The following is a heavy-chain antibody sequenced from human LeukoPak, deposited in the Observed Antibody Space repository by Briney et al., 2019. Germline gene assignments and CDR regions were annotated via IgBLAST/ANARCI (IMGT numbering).Heavy chain of an antibody. Sequence: GASVKVSCKASGYTFTSYGISWVRQAPGQGLAWMGWISAYNGNTNYAQKLQGRVTMTTDTSTSTAYMELRSLRSDDTAVYYCARARIPYYYDSSGYYYDAFDIWGQGTMVTVSS. D-gene: IGHD3-22*01. V-gene: IGHV1-18*01. J-gene: IGHJ3*02. CDR1: GYTFTSYG. CDR3: ARARIPYYYDSSGYYYDAFDI. CDR2: ISAYNGNT.